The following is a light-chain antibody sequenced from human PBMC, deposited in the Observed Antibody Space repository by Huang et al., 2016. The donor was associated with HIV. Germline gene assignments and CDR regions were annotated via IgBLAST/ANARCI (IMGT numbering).Light chain of an antibody. V-gene: IGKV1-33*01. CDR2: DVA. CDR1: QGIFTY. J-gene: IGKJ5*01. Sequence: DIQMTQSPSSLATSVGDRVTITCQASQGIFTYLNWYQKKPGRAPKLLIYDVANLEGGVPSRFSGSGFGTNFTLTISSLQPEDIATYYCQQYDNLPRTFGQGTRLEIK. CDR3: QQYDNLPRT.